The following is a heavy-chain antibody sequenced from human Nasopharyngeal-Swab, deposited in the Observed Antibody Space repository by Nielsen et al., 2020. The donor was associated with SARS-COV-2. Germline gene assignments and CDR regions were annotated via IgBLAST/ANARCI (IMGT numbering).Heavy chain of an antibody. CDR1: GYTFTSYG. CDR3: ARADSSGYYYGDWFDP. D-gene: IGHD3-22*01. J-gene: IGHJ5*02. CDR2: INAGNGNT. Sequence: ASVKVSCKASGYTFTSYGISWVRQAPGQRLEWMGWINAGNGNTKYSQKFQGRVTITRDTSASTAYMELSSLRSEDTAVYYCARADSSGYYYGDWFDPWGQGTLVTVSS. V-gene: IGHV1-3*01.